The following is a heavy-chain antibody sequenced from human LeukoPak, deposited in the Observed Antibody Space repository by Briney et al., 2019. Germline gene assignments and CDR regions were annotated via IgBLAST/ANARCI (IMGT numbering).Heavy chain of an antibody. J-gene: IGHJ4*02. CDR3: ARVGITMNIPADY. Sequence: GASVKVSCKASGYTFTGYYMHWVRQAPGQGLEWMGWINPNSGGTNYAQKIQGRVTMTRDTSISTAYMELSRLRSDDTAVYYCARVGITMNIPADYWGQGTLVTVSS. CDR2: INPNSGGT. D-gene: IGHD3-22*01. V-gene: IGHV1-2*02. CDR1: GYTFTGYY.